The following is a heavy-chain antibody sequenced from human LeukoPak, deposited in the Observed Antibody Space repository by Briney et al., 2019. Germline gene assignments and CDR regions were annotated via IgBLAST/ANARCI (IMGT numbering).Heavy chain of an antibody. CDR3: AKDGGRYSGSHDY. V-gene: IGHV3-30*18. D-gene: IGHD5-12*01. CDR1: GFTFSSHG. Sequence: GRSLRLSCAASGFTFSSHGMHWVRQAPGKGLEWVAVISYDGSNKFYADSVKGRFTISRDNSKNTLYLQMNSLRAEDTAVYSCAKDGGRYSGSHDYWGQGTLVTVSS. J-gene: IGHJ4*02. CDR2: ISYDGSNK.